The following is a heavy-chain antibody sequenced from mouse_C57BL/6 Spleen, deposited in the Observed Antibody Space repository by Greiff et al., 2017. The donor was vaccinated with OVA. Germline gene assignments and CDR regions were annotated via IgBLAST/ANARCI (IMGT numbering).Heavy chain of an antibody. CDR1: GYTFTDYY. V-gene: IGHV1-26*01. CDR3: ARSLITTVEGGYCDV. CDR2: INPNNGGT. Sequence: EVQLQQSGPELVKPGASVKISCKASGYTFTDYYMNWVKQSHGKSLEWIGDINPNNGGTSYNQKFKGKATLTVDKSSSTAYMELRSLTSEDSAVFYCARSLITTVEGGYCDVWGTGTTVTVSS. J-gene: IGHJ1*03. D-gene: IGHD1-1*01.